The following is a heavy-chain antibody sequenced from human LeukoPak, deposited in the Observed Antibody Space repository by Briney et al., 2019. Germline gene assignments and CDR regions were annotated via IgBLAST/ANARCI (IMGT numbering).Heavy chain of an antibody. D-gene: IGHD2-2*01. Sequence: GGSLRLSCAASGFTFSSYGMHWVRQAPGKGLEWVAVISYDGSNKYYADSVKGRFTISRDNSKNTLYLQMNSLRAEDTAVYYCARGRSTTVLWGYYYYYGMDVWGQGTTVTVSS. V-gene: IGHV3-30*03. CDR3: ARGRSTTVLWGYYYYYGMDV. CDR1: GFTFSSYG. CDR2: ISYDGSNK. J-gene: IGHJ6*02.